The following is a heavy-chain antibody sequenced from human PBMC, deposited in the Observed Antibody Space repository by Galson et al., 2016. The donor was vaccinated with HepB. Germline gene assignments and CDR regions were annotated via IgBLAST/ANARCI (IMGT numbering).Heavy chain of an antibody. Sequence: SLRLSCAASGFTFRTFSTDWVRQAPGKGLVWVSRINSDGSSTNYADSVKGRFTISRDNAKNTLYLQMNSLRAEDTAVYYCASIRVGATLVGASDIWGQGTMVTVSS. V-gene: IGHV3-74*01. CDR1: GFTFRTFS. J-gene: IGHJ3*02. CDR2: INSDGSST. CDR3: ASIRVGATLVGASDI. D-gene: IGHD1-26*01.